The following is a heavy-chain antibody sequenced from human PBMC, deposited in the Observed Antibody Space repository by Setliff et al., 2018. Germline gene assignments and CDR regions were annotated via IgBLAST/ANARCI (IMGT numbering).Heavy chain of an antibody. J-gene: IGHJ4*02. CDR1: GYTFTSYA. V-gene: IGHV1-3*01. CDR2: INAGNGNT. D-gene: IGHD4-17*01. CDR3: ATYLTVLNKGWFDY. Sequence: GASVKVSCKASGYTFTSYAMHWVRQAPGQRLEWMGWINAGNGNTKYSQKFQGRVTMTEDTSTDTAYMELSSLRSEDTAVYYCATYLTVLNKGWFDYWGQGTLVTAPQ.